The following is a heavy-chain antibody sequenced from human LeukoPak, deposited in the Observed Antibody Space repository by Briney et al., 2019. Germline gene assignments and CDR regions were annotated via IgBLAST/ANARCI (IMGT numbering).Heavy chain of an antibody. CDR3: ARHYSSAWSYFDF. CDR2: IYYSGNT. Sequence: ETLSLTCTVSGGSVSSYYWSWIRQPPGNGLEWIGHIYYSGNTNYNPSLESRVTISLDTSKNQLSLRLSSVTAADTAVYFCARHYSSAWSYFDFWGQGTLVTVSS. CDR1: GGSVSSYY. D-gene: IGHD6-19*01. J-gene: IGHJ4*02. V-gene: IGHV4-59*08.